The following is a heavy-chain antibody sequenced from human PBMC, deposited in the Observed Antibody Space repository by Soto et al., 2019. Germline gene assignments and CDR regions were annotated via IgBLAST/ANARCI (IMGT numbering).Heavy chain of an antibody. D-gene: IGHD2-15*01. Sequence: ASVKVSFKVSGYTLTELSMHWVRQAPGKGLEWMGGFDPEDGETIYAQKFQGRVTMTEDTSTDTAYMELSSLRSEDTAVYYCATYIVVVVAYEFDYWGQGTLVTVSS. CDR1: GYTLTELS. CDR2: FDPEDGET. J-gene: IGHJ4*02. CDR3: ATYIVVVVAYEFDY. V-gene: IGHV1-24*01.